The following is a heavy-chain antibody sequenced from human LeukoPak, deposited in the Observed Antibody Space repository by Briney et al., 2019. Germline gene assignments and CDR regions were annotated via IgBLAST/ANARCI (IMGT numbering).Heavy chain of an antibody. J-gene: IGHJ4*02. CDR3: ARDYSNFIFDY. D-gene: IGHD4-11*01. CDR1: GGSISSGDYY. CDR2: IYYSGST. V-gene: IGHV4-30-4*01. Sequence: SQTLSLTCTVSGGSISSGDYYWSWIRQPPGKGLEWIGYIYYSGSTYYNPSLKSRVTISVDTSKNQFSLRLSSETAADTAVYYCARDYSNFIFDYWGQGTLVTVSS.